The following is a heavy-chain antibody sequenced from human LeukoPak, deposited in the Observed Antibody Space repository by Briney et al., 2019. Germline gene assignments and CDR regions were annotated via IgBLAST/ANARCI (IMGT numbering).Heavy chain of an antibody. J-gene: IGHJ4*02. CDR1: GGSFSGYY. CDR3: ASPRGYSYEH. CDR2: INHSRST. V-gene: IGHV4-34*01. Sequence: PSETLSLTCAVYGGSFSGYYWSWIRQPPGKGLEWIGEINHSRSTNYNPSLKSRVTISVDTSKNQFSLKLSSVTAADTAVYYCASPRGYSYEHWGQGTLVTVSS. D-gene: IGHD5-18*01.